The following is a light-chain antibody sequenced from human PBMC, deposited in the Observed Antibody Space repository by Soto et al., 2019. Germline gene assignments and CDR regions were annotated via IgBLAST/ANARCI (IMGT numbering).Light chain of an antibody. CDR1: QSISSK. J-gene: IGKJ4*01. CDR3: QHCQPYGDSPPLT. V-gene: IGKV3D-20*02. Sequence: EVLMTESPATRSVSPEEHATLSFRASQSISSKLAWYQQKPGQAPRLLIYDASSRATGVPDRFSGSGSGTDFTLTISRLEPEDFAVYYCQHCQPYGDSPPLTFGGGT. CDR2: DAS.